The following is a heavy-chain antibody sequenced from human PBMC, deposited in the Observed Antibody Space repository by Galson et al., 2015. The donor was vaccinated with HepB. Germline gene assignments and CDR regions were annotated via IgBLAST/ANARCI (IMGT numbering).Heavy chain of an antibody. CDR1: GGTFSSYA. J-gene: IGHJ5*02. CDR3: ARDNAGRGIVVVPAAIRRLGFDP. D-gene: IGHD2-2*02. CDR2: IIPIFGTA. V-gene: IGHV1-69*13. Sequence: SVKVSCKASGGTFSSYAISWVRQAPGQGLEWMGGIIPIFGTANYAQKFQGRVTITADESTSTAYMELSSLGSEDTAVYYCARDNAGRGIVVVPAAIRRLGFDPWGQGTLVTVSS.